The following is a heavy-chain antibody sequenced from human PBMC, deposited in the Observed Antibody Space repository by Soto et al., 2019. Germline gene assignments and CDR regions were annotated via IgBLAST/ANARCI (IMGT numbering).Heavy chain of an antibody. V-gene: IGHV4-31*03. Sequence: QVQLQESGPGLVKPSQTLSLTCTVSGGSISSGGYYWSCIRQHPGKDLEWIGYIYHSGSTYYNPSLKSRLTISVDTSKNQFSLKLNSVTAADTAVYYCARLTTIATAGSDAFDIWGQGTMVTVSS. J-gene: IGHJ3*02. CDR3: ARLTTIATAGSDAFDI. CDR2: IYHSGST. CDR1: GGSISSGGYY. D-gene: IGHD6-13*01.